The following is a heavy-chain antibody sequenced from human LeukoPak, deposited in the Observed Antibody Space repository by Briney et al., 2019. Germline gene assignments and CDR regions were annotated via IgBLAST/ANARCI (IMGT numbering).Heavy chain of an antibody. D-gene: IGHD3-22*01. CDR3: AKDRPDYYDSSLDAFDI. J-gene: IGHJ3*02. Sequence: PGGSLRLSCAASGVTFSSYAMSWVRQAPGKGLEWVSGISGSGGSTYYADSVKGRFTISRDNSKNTLYLQMNSLRAEDTAVYYCAKDRPDYYDSSLDAFDIWGQGTMVTVSS. CDR1: GVTFSSYA. CDR2: ISGSGGST. V-gene: IGHV3-23*01.